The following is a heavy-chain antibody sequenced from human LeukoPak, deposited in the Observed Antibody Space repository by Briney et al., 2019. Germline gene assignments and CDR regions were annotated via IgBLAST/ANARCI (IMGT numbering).Heavy chain of an antibody. CDR1: GFTFSNYW. D-gene: IGHD1-26*01. J-gene: IGHJ2*01. Sequence: EGSLRLSCAPSGFTFSNYWMTWVRQAPGKGLEWVANIKEDGGERYYVDSVKGRFTISRDNAKNSLYLQMNSLSAEDTALYYCARSGNYGWYFDLWGRGTLVTVSS. CDR2: IKEDGGER. V-gene: IGHV3-7*01. CDR3: ARSGNYGWYFDL.